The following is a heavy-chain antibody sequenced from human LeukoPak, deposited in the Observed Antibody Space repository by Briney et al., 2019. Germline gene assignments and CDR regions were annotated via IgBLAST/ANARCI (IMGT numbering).Heavy chain of an antibody. CDR1: GFSFSGYA. CDR2: INSDGSTA. Sequence: GGSLRLSCAASGFSFSGYAMTWVRQAPGKGLVWVSRINSDGSTASYADSVKGRFTISRDNAKNTLYLQMNSLRAEDTAVYYCVRGKWWLFDYWGQGTLVTVSS. J-gene: IGHJ4*02. CDR3: VRGKWWLFDY. D-gene: IGHD2-15*01. V-gene: IGHV3-74*01.